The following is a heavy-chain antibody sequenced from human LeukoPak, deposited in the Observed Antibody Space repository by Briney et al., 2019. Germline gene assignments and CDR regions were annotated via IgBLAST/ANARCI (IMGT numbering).Heavy chain of an antibody. CDR3: ARHSGSYQRAFDY. J-gene: IGHJ4*02. D-gene: IGHD1-26*01. CDR1: GFTFSATW. V-gene: IGHV3-7*01. Sequence: GGSLRLSCVASGFTFSATWMTWARQAPGKGLQWVANIKEDGSDKYYVDSVKGRFTISRDNAKNSVYLQMNSLRGEDTAVYYCARHSGSYQRAFDYWGQGTLVTVSS. CDR2: IKEDGSDK.